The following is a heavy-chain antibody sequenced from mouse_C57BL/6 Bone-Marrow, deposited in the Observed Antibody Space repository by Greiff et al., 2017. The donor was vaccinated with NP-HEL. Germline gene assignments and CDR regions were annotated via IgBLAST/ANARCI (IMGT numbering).Heavy chain of an antibody. CDR1: GFTFSDYG. V-gene: IGHV5-15*01. CDR2: ISNLAYSI. J-gene: IGHJ4*01. CDR3: ARHRIYYYGSSLYYAMDY. D-gene: IGHD1-1*01. Sequence: EVQGVESGGGLVQPGGSLKLSCAASGFTFSDYGMAWVRQAPRKGPEWVAFISNLAYSIYYADTVTGRFTISRENAKNTLYLEMSSLRSEDTAMYYCARHRIYYYGSSLYYAMDYWGQGTSVTVSS.